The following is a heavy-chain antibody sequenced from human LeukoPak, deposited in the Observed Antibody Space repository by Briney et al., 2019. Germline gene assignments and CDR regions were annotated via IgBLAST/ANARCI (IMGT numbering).Heavy chain of an antibody. V-gene: IGHV4-4*07. CDR2: IYTSGNT. Sequence: SETLSLTCTVSGDFISNYYWSWIRQPAGKGLEWIGRIYTSGNTNYNPSLKSRVTMSVDTSKNQFSLKLSSVTAADTAVYYCARGNHYDFWSGYYFDYWGQGTLVTVSS. CDR3: ARGNHYDFWSGYYFDY. CDR1: GDFISNYY. D-gene: IGHD3-3*01. J-gene: IGHJ4*02.